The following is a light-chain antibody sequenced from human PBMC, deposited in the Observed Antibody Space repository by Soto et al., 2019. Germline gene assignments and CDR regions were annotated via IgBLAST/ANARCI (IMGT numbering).Light chain of an antibody. CDR3: SSYTSSSTVV. CDR2: DVS. CDR1: SSDVGTYNY. J-gene: IGLJ2*01. Sequence: QSALTQPASVSGSPGQSITISCTGTSSDVGTYNYVSWYQQHPGKAPKLMIYDVSSRPSGVSDRLSASKSGNTASLTISGLQAEDDAAYYFSSYTSSSTVVFGGGTKLTVL. V-gene: IGLV2-14*01.